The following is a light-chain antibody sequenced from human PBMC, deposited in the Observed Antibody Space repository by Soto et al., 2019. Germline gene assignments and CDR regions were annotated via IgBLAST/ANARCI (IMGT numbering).Light chain of an antibody. CDR2: VAS. J-gene: IGKJ1*01. CDR1: QSVGGSY. CDR3: QHYGSSPWT. Sequence: EIVLTQSPGTLSLSPGERATLSCRASQSVGGSYLAWCQQKPGQAPRLLIYVASTRATGVPDRFSGSGSATDFSLTINRLEPEDFAVYYCQHYGSSPWTFGQGTKVEIK. V-gene: IGKV3-20*01.